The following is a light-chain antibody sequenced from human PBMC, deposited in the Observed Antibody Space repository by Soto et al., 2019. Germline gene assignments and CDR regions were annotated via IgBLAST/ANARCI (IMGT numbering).Light chain of an antibody. J-gene: IGKJ4*01. CDR1: HSVGSNY. CDR3: HQYGSSSRT. CDR2: GAS. Sequence: EIVLTQSPGTLSLSPGERATLSCRASHSVGSNYLAWYQQKPGQAPRLLIYGASNRATGIPDRFSGSGSGTDFTLTISRLEPEDFAVYYCHQYGSSSRTFGGGTKVEIK. V-gene: IGKV3-20*01.